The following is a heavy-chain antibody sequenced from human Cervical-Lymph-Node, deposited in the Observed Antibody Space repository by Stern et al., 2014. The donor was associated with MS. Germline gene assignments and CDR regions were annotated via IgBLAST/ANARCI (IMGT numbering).Heavy chain of an antibody. CDR2: IIPIFGTA. Sequence: VQLVESGAEVKKPGSSVKFSCKASGGTVSSYAISWVRQAPGQGLEWMGGIIPIFGTANYAQKFQGRVTITADESTSTAYMELSSLRSEDTAVYYCARAKTAMAVHAFDIWGQGTMVTVSS. CDR3: ARAKTAMAVHAFDI. J-gene: IGHJ3*02. D-gene: IGHD5-18*01. V-gene: IGHV1-69*01. CDR1: GGTVSSYA.